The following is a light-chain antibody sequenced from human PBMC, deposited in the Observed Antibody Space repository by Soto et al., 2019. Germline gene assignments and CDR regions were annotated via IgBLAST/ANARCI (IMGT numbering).Light chain of an antibody. V-gene: IGKV1-5*01. CDR2: DAY. CDR1: QSIRSW. CDR3: QQYESYSPLT. Sequence: DIQMTQSPSILSASVGDRVTITCRASQSIRSWLAWYQQKPGKAPKLLIYDAYSLESGVPSRSSGRRSGTEFTLTIAGLQPEDFATYYCQQYESYSPLTFGGGTKVDI. J-gene: IGKJ4*01.